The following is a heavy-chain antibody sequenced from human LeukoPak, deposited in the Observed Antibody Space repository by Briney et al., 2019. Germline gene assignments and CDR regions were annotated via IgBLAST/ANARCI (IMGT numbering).Heavy chain of an antibody. V-gene: IGHV5-51*01. CDR2: IYPGDSGT. D-gene: IGHD2-2*01. Sequence: GESLKISCRGSGYSFTTCWIGWVRQMPGKGLEWMGIIYPGDSGTRYTPSFQGQVTMSADKSINTAYLQWSSLKASDTAMYYCARRQGCSSTSCPPDYWGQGTLVTVSP. CDR3: ARRQGCSSTSCPPDY. CDR1: GYSFTTCW. J-gene: IGHJ4*02.